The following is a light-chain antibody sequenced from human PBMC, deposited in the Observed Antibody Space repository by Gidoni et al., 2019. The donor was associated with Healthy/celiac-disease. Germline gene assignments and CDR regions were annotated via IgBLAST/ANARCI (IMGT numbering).Light chain of an antibody. J-gene: IGKJ2*01. Sequence: DIQLTQSPSFLSASVGDRVTITFRASQGISRYLAWYQQKPGKAPKLLIYAASTLQSGVPSRFSGSGSGTEFTLTISSLQTEDFATYYCQQSNSYPRTFGEGTKLEIK. CDR1: QGISRY. CDR2: AAS. CDR3: QQSNSYPRT. V-gene: IGKV1-9*01.